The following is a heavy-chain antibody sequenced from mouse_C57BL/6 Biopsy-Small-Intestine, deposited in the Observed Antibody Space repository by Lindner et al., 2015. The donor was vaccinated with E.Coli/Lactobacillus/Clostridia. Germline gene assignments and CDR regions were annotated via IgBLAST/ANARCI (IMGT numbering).Heavy chain of an antibody. Sequence: VQLQESGPELVKPGASVKISCKASGYSFTSYYIHWVKQRPGQGLEWIGWIYPGSGNTKYKEKFKGKATLTADTSSSTAYMQLSSLISEDSAVYYCARRSKPFNAMDYWGQGTSVTVSS. J-gene: IGHJ4*01. D-gene: IGHD2-5*01. CDR1: GYSFTSYY. V-gene: IGHV1-66*01. CDR3: ARRSKPFNAMDY. CDR2: IYPGSGNT.